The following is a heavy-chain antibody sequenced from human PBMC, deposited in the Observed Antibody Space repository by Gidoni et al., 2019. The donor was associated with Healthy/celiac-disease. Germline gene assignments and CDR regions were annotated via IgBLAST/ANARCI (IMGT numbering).Heavy chain of an antibody. CDR1: RFTFRSCS. CDR2: ISYDGRNK. D-gene: IGHD3-9*01. V-gene: IGHV3-30*04. CDR3: ASQYYDVLTGYSAVDC. Sequence: QVQLVASGGGVVQPGRSLRLSCAASRFTFRSCSMHWVRQAPGKGLEWVAVISYDGRNKYYTDSVKGRFTISRDNSKNTLYLQMNSLRAEDTAVYYCASQYYDVLTGYSAVDCWGQGTLVTVSS. J-gene: IGHJ4*02.